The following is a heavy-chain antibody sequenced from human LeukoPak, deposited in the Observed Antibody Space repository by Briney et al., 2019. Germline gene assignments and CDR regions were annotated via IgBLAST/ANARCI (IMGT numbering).Heavy chain of an antibody. D-gene: IGHD5-18*01. CDR3: ARDYTRGYSYGYDAFDI. CDR1: GYTFTSYG. J-gene: IGHJ3*02. CDR2: ISAYNGNT. V-gene: IGHV1-18*01. Sequence: GASVKVSCKASGYTFTSYGISWVRQAPGQGLEWMGWISAYNGNTNYAQKLQGRVTMTADTSTNTAYMELRSLRSDDTAVYYCARDYTRGYSYGYDAFDIWGQGTMVTVSS.